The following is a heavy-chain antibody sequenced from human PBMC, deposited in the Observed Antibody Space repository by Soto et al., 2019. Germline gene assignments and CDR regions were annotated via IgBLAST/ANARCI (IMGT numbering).Heavy chain of an antibody. V-gene: IGHV4-34*01. CDR2: ISRSGTT. CDR1: GGSFNDNY. D-gene: IGHD3-10*01. J-gene: IGHJ4*02. Sequence: QVQLQQWGAGLLKPSETLSLSCAVYGGSFNDNYYTWFRQPPGKGLEWIGEISRSGTTKYIPSLKSRATISLDTSKNQVSLKVTSVTAADTAVYYCATSLWFGTQPELWGQGALVTVSS. CDR3: ATSLWFGTQPEL.